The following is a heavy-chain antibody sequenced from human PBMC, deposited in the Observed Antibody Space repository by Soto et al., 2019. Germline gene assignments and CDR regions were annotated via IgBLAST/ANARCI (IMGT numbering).Heavy chain of an antibody. V-gene: IGHV3-21*01. CDR2: ISSSSSYI. CDR3: AREGHDYGDYESDY. Sequence: GGSLGLSCAASGFTFSSYSMNWVRQAPGKGLEWVSSISSSSSYIYYADSVKGRFTISRDNAKNSLYLQMNSLRAEDTAVYYCAREGHDYGDYESDYWGQGTLVTVSS. CDR1: GFTFSSYS. D-gene: IGHD4-17*01. J-gene: IGHJ4*02.